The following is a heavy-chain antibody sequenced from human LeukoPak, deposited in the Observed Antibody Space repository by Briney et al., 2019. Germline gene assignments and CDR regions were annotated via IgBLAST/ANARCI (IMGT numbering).Heavy chain of an antibody. CDR3: ARFFPYTYFDY. J-gene: IGHJ4*01. CDR2: ISYDGSNK. D-gene: IGHD1-14*01. Sequence: GRSLRLSCAASGFTFSSYAMHWVRQAPGKGLEWVAVISYDGSNKYYADSVKGRFTISRDNSKNTLYLQMNSLRAEDTAVYYCARFFPYTYFDYWGQEPWSPSPQ. V-gene: IGHV3-30-3*01. CDR1: GFTFSSYA.